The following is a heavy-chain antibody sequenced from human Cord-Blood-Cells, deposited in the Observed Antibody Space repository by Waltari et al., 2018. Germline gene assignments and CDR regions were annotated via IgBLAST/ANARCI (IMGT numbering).Heavy chain of an antibody. CDR1: GGSFSGYY. Sequence: QVQLQQWGAGLLKTSETLSLTCAVHGGSFSGYYRSWFRQPPGKGLEWIGEINHSGSTNYNPSLKSRVTRSVDTSKNQFSLKLSSVTAADTAVYYCARGKRFSPPLGTWCQGTLVTVSS. CDR2: INHSGST. V-gene: IGHV4-34*01. D-gene: IGHD3-10*01. J-gene: IGHJ5*02. CDR3: ARGKRFSPPLGT.